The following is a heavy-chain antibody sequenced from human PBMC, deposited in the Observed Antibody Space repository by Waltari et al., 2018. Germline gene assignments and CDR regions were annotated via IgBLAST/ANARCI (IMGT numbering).Heavy chain of an antibody. D-gene: IGHD3-3*01. CDR2: INHSGST. V-gene: IGHV4-34*01. CDR3: ARRRYDFWSGYYDY. Sequence: QVQLQQWGAGLLQPSETLSLTCAVYGGSFSGYYWSWIRPPPGKGLEWIGEINHSGSTNYNPSLKSRVTISVDTSKNQFSLKLSSVTAADTAVYYCARRRYDFWSGYYDYWGQGTLVTVSS. CDR1: GGSFSGYY. J-gene: IGHJ4*02.